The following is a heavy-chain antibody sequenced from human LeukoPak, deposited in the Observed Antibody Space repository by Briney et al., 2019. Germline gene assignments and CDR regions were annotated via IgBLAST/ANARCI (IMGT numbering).Heavy chain of an antibody. Sequence: SETLSLTCTVSGDSISSSLWWSWVRQPPGKRPEWIGEIYHSGSTNYNPSLRSRVTISVDKSKNQFSLNLSAVTAADTAVYYCARAVEEQLAPCDYWGQGTVVTVSS. J-gene: IGHJ4*02. CDR2: IYHSGST. D-gene: IGHD6-6*01. V-gene: IGHV4-4*02. CDR1: GDSISSSLW. CDR3: ARAVEEQLAPCDY.